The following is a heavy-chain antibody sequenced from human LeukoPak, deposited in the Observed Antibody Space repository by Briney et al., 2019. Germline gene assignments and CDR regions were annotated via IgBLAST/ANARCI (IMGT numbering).Heavy chain of an antibody. CDR1: GGSISNSVYY. CDR3: ARRTVTYWFDS. Sequence: PSETLSLTCTVSGGSISNSVYYWGWIRQPPGKGLEWIGTIYYNGSTYYNPSLKSRVTISVDTSKNQFSLKLSPVAAADTAVYYCARRTVTYWFDSWGQGTLVTVSS. D-gene: IGHD4-17*01. V-gene: IGHV4-39*01. J-gene: IGHJ5*01. CDR2: IYYNGST.